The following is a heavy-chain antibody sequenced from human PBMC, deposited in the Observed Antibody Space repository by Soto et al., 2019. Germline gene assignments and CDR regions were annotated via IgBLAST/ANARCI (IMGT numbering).Heavy chain of an antibody. CDR1: GYSISSGYY. CDR3: ARVVNTAMLYYYYYGMHV. CDR2: IYHSGST. Sequence: PSETLSLTCAVSGYSISSGYYWGWIRQPPGKGLEWIGSIYHSGSTYYNPSLKSRVTISVDTSKNQFSLKLSSVTAADTAVYYCARVVNTAMLYYYYYGMHVWRQGTTATVS. J-gene: IGHJ6*02. D-gene: IGHD5-18*01. V-gene: IGHV4-38-2*01.